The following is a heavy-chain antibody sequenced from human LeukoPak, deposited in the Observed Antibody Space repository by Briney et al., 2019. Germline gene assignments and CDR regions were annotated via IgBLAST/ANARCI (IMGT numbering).Heavy chain of an antibody. J-gene: IGHJ4*02. CDR2: IIPIFGTA. Sequence: ASVKVSCKASGGTFSSYAISWVRQAPGQGLEWMGGIIPIFGTANYAQKFQGRVTITTDESTSTAHMELSSLRSEDTAVYYCSGGTVTTMIFDYWGQGTLVTVSS. D-gene: IGHD4-17*01. CDR3: SGGTVTTMIFDY. CDR1: GGTFSSYA. V-gene: IGHV1-69*05.